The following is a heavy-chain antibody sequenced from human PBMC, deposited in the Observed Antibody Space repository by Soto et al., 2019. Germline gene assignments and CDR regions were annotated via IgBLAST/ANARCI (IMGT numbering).Heavy chain of an antibody. Sequence: SGPTLVNPTQTLTLTCTFSGFSLGTSGEGVGWIRQPPRKALEWLATLYWDGDKRYNPSLKSRLTITKDTSKDQVVLTLTNMDPVDTATYYCAHYDYGGLVYWGQGALVTVSS. CDR1: GFSLGTSGEG. CDR3: AHYDYGGLVY. J-gene: IGHJ4*02. D-gene: IGHD4-17*01. V-gene: IGHV2-5*02. CDR2: LYWDGDK.